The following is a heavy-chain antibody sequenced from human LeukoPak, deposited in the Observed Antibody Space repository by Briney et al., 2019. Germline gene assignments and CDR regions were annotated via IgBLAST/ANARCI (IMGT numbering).Heavy chain of an antibody. Sequence: SETLSLTCAVYGGSFSDYYWTWIRQSPGRGLEFIGEARHGGGRYYAPSLKSRVTMSLDTSRNQFSLNLISVTAADTAVYYCARGVYPGCSGDRCVTIKNWFDPWGHGILVTVSS. CDR3: ARGVYPGCSGDRCVTIKNWFDP. J-gene: IGHJ5*02. CDR1: GGSFSDYY. D-gene: IGHD2-15*01. V-gene: IGHV4-34*01. CDR2: ARHGGGR.